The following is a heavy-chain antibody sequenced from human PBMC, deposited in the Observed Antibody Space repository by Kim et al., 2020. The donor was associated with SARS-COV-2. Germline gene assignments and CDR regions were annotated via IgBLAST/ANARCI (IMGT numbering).Heavy chain of an antibody. V-gene: IGHV3-43*02. J-gene: IGHJ4*02. CDR1: GFTFDDYA. Sequence: GGSLRLSCAASGFTFDDYAMHWVRQAPGKGLEWVSLISGDGGSTYYADSVKGRFTISRDNSKNSLYLQMNSLRTEDTALYYCAKDSVFGTPGVRKYTIFGVVIIDVGFDYWGQGTLVTVSS. CDR2: ISGDGGST. D-gene: IGHD3-3*01. CDR3: AKDSVFGTPGVRKYTIFGVVIIDVGFDY.